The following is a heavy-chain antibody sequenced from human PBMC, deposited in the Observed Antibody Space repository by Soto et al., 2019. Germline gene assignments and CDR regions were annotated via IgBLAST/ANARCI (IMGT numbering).Heavy chain of an antibody. V-gene: IGHV5-51*01. J-gene: IGHJ3*02. CDR1: GYSFTNYW. CDR2: IYPGDSET. D-gene: IGHD2-15*01. CDR3: ARSHWRSGGSCYSDAFDI. Sequence: LGESLKISCKGSGYSFTNYWIGWVCQMPGKGLEWMGIIYPGDSETRYSPAFQGQVTISADKSISTAYLQWSTLKASDSAMYFCARSHWRSGGSCYSDAFDIWGQGTTVTVSS.